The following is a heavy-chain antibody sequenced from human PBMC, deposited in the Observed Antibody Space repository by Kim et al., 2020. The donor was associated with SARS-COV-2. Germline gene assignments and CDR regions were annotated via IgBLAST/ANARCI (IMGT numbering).Heavy chain of an antibody. Sequence: GGSLRLSCAASGFTFSSYSMNWVRQAPGKGLEWVSYISSSSSTIYYADSVKGRFTISRDNAKNSLYLQMNSLRDEDTAVYYCARGSSSWSDDYYYYGMDVWGQGTTVTVSS. CDR3: ARGSSSWSDDYYYYGMDV. V-gene: IGHV3-48*02. J-gene: IGHJ6*02. CDR2: ISSSSSTI. CDR1: GFTFSSYS. D-gene: IGHD6-13*01.